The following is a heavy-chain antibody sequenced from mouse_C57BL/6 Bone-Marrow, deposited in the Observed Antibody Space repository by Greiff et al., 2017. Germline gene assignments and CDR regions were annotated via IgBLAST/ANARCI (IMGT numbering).Heavy chain of an antibody. CDR1: GYSITSGYY. CDR2: ISYDGSN. Sequence: EVQLQESGPGLVKPSQSLSLTCSVTGYSITSGYYWNWIRQFPGNKLEWMGYISYDGSNNYNPSLKNRISITRDTSTNQFFLKLNSVTTEDTATYYCARDPGMDYWGQGTSVTVSS. CDR3: ARDPGMDY. J-gene: IGHJ4*01. V-gene: IGHV3-6*01.